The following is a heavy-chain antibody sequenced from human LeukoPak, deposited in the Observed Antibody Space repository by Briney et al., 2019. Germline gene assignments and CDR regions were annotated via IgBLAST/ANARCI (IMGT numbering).Heavy chain of an antibody. J-gene: IGHJ5*02. Sequence: PSETLSLTCTVSGGSISSSSYYWGWIRQPPGKGLEWIGSIYYSGSTYYNPSLKIRVTISVDTSKNQFSLKLSSVTAADTAVYHCARETISEYYYDSSGPAWGQGTLVTVSS. D-gene: IGHD3-22*01. V-gene: IGHV4-39*02. CDR1: GGSISSSSYY. CDR3: ARETISEYYYDSSGPA. CDR2: IYYSGST.